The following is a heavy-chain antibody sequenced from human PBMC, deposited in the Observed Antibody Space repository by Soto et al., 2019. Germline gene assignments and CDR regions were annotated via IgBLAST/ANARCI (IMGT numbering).Heavy chain of an antibody. V-gene: IGHV4-4*07. D-gene: IGHD4-17*01. CDR1: GGSISSYY. Sequence: SETLSLTCTVSGGSISSYYWSWIRQPAGKGLEWIGRIYTSGSTNYNPSLKSRVTMSVDTSKNQFSLKLSSVTAADTAVYYCARDRATVATLWFDPWGQGXLVTVHS. CDR3: ARDRATVATLWFDP. J-gene: IGHJ5*02. CDR2: IYTSGST.